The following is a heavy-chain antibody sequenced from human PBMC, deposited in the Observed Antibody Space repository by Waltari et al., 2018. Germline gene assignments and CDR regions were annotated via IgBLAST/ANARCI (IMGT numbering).Heavy chain of an antibody. CDR1: GGPISRYY. CDR3: ARESSWFWFDP. V-gene: IGHV4-59*01. D-gene: IGHD2-2*01. Sequence: QVQLQESGPGLVKPSETLSLTCTVSGGPISRYYWSWIRQPPGKGLEWIGYIYYSGSTNYNPSLKSRVTISVDTSKNQFSLKLSSVTAADTAVYYCARESSWFWFDPWGQGTLVTVSS. CDR2: IYYSGST. J-gene: IGHJ5*02.